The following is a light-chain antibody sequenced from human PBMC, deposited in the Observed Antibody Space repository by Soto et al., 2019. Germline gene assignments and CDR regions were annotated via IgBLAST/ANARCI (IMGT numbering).Light chain of an antibody. CDR2: DAY. J-gene: IGKJ3*01. CDR1: QAISNS. Sequence: DIKMTQSPSSLSASVGDRVTISCQASQAISNSLNRYQQKPGKAPELLIYDAYNLETGVPSRFSGSGTGSDFTLTISSLQPEDIATYYCQHYNNLPPTFGPGTNVDIK. CDR3: QHYNNLPPT. V-gene: IGKV1-33*01.